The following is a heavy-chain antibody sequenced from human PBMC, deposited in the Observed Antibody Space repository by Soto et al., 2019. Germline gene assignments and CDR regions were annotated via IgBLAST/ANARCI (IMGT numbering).Heavy chain of an antibody. CDR3: ARVLRQQLVTGDYYGMDV. CDR2: IIPMFATA. CDR1: GGTFSTYA. Sequence: QVQLVQSGAEVKKPGSSVKVSCTASGGTFSTYAISWVRQAPGQGLEWMGGIIPMFATAHYAQNFQARVTIPAVGSTSTAYMELSSLRSEDTAVYYCARVLRQQLVTGDYYGMDVWGQGTTVTVSS. J-gene: IGHJ6*02. D-gene: IGHD6-13*01. V-gene: IGHV1-69*12.